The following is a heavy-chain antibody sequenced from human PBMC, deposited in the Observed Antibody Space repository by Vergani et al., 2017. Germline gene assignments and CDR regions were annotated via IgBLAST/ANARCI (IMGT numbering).Heavy chain of an antibody. J-gene: IGHJ4*02. V-gene: IGHV3-23*01. Sequence: EVQLLESGGGLVQPGGSLRLSCAASGFTFSSYAMSWVRQAPGKGLEWVSAISGSGGSTYYADSVKGRFTISRDNSKNTLYLQMNSLRAEDTAVYYCARDNAGLLWFGELSEGPTYFDYWGQGTLVTVSS. D-gene: IGHD3-10*01. CDR1: GFTFSSYA. CDR2: ISGSGGST. CDR3: ARDNAGLLWFGELSEGPTYFDY.